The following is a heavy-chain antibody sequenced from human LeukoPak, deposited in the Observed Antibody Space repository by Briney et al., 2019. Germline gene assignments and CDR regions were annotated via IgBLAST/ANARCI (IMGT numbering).Heavy chain of an antibody. CDR1: GFTFSSYS. J-gene: IGHJ4*02. Sequence: GGSLRLSCAASGFTFSSYSMNWVRQAPGKGLEWVANIKKDGSQKNYVDSVKGRFTISRDNAKNSLFLQMNSLRAEDTAVYYCARDSGNFGEFFDSWGQGTLVTVSP. CDR2: IKKDGSQK. CDR3: ARDSGNFGEFFDS. V-gene: IGHV3-7*03. D-gene: IGHD4/OR15-4a*01.